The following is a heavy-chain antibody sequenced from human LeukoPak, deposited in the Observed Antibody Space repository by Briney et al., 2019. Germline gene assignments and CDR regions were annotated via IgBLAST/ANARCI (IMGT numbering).Heavy chain of an antibody. CDR2: IVVGSGNT. CDR3: AADGYSGYDFDY. J-gene: IGHJ4*02. D-gene: IGHD5-12*01. CDR1: GFTFTSSA. V-gene: IGHV1-58*01. Sequence: GASVKVSCTASGFTFTSSAVQWVRQARGQRLEWIGWIVVGSGNTNYAQKFQERVTITRDMSTSTAYMELSSLRSEDTAVYYCAADGYSGYDFDYWGQGTLVTVSS.